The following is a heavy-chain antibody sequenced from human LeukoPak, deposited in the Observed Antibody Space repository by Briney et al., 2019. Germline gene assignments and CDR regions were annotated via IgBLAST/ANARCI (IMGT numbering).Heavy chain of an antibody. D-gene: IGHD4-11*01. J-gene: IGHJ6*03. CDR2: IDHTGTT. CDR1: DDSITIYY. Sequence: SETLSLTCSVSDDSITIYYWTWIRQPPGKGLEWIGYIDHTGTTNYNPSLNSRVTISRDTSKNHFSLQLSSVTAADTAVYFCSRGRVSSSTWHSTYYYYFYMDVWGKGTTVTVSS. CDR3: SRGRVSSSTWHSTYYYYFYMDV. V-gene: IGHV4-59*01.